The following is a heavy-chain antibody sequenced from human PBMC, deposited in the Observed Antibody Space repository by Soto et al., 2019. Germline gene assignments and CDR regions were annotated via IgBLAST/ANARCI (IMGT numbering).Heavy chain of an antibody. V-gene: IGHV3-9*01. CDR2: ISWTRGSI. D-gene: IGHD2-2*02. Sequence: PGGSLRLSCAPSGFTFDDYALHWVRQAPGKGLEWGSGISWTRGSIGYADSVKGRFTIPRANAKVSLYLQMNSLRAEDTALYYCAKDYTPTSATGVAFDIWGQGTMVTVPS. CDR3: AKDYTPTSATGVAFDI. J-gene: IGHJ3*02. CDR1: GFTFDDYA.